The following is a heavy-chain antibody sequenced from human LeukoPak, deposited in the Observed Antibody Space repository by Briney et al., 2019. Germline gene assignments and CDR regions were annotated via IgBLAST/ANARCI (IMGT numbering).Heavy chain of an antibody. V-gene: IGHV3-23*01. J-gene: IGHJ4*02. D-gene: IGHD3-22*01. CDR1: GFTISTYA. Sequence: GGSLRLSCAASGFTISTYALSWVRQTPGKGLEWVSTVSGSSDSAYSADSVKGRFTISRDTSKNTLYLQMNSLRAEDTAVYYCARAPPNDYDSSGYYSSFDYWGQGTLVTVSS. CDR3: ARAPPNDYDSSGYYSSFDY. CDR2: VSGSSDSA.